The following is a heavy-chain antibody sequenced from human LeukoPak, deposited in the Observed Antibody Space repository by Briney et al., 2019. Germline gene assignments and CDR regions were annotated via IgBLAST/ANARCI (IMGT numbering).Heavy chain of an antibody. J-gene: IGHJ3*02. CDR1: GGSFSGYY. V-gene: IGHV4-34*01. CDR3: ARVPEYYYDSSGYYDLGDAFDI. D-gene: IGHD3-22*01. CDR2: INHSGST. Sequence: PETLSLTCAVYGGSFSGYYWSWIRQPPGKGLEWIGEINHSGSTNYNPSLKSRVTISVDTSKNQFSLKLSSVTAADTAVYYCARVPEYYYDSSGYYDLGDAFDIWGQGTMVTVSS.